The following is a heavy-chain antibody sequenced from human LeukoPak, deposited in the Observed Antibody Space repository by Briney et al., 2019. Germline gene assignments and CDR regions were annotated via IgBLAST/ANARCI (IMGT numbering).Heavy chain of an antibody. J-gene: IGHJ6*02. CDR3: ARGPSSPGGFYYYYGMDV. V-gene: IGHV3-7*03. D-gene: IGHD6-13*01. Sequence: GGSLRLSCAASGFTFSSYWMSWVRQAPGKGLEWVANIKQDGSEKYYVDSVKGRFTISRDNAKNSLYLQMNSLRAEDTAVYYCARGPSSPGGFYYYYGMDVWGQGTTVTVSS. CDR2: IKQDGSEK. CDR1: GFTFSSYW.